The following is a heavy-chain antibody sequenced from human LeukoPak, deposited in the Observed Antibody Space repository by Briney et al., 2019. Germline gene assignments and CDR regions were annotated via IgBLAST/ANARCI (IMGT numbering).Heavy chain of an antibody. CDR3: ARGPLAVAAWFDY. J-gene: IGHJ4*02. Sequence: SVKLSCKASGGTFSSYAISWVRQAPGHGLEWMGRIIPILGIGTYAKKFQGRVAITADKSTSTAYMALSSLRSEDTAVYYCARGPLAVAAWFDYWGQGTLVTVSS. CDR1: GGTFSSYA. V-gene: IGHV1-69*04. D-gene: IGHD6-19*01. CDR2: IIPILGIG.